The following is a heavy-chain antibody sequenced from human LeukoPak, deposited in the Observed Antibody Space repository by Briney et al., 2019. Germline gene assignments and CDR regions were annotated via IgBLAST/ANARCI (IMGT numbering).Heavy chain of an antibody. CDR2: IYYSGST. J-gene: IGHJ4*02. CDR1: GGSISSYY. CDR3: ARGDCSSTGCSFDY. Sequence: PSETLSLTCTVSGGSISSYYWSWIRQPPGKGLEWIGYIYYSGSTNYNPSLKSRVTISVDTSKNQFSLKLSSVTAADTAVYYCARGDCSSTGCSFDYWGQGTLVTVSS. V-gene: IGHV4-59*01. D-gene: IGHD2-2*01.